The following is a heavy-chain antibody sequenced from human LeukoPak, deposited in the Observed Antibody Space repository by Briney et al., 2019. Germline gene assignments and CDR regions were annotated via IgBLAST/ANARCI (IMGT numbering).Heavy chain of an antibody. D-gene: IGHD3-10*01. V-gene: IGHV3-53*01. Sequence: PGGSLRLSCAASGFTVSSNYMNWVRQAPGKGLEWVSLIYSAGSTYYADSVKGRFTISRDNSKNTLYLQMNSLRAEDTAVYYCAANGISGSYYNVPVLDYWGQGTLVTVSS. CDR3: AANGISGSYYNVPVLDY. J-gene: IGHJ4*02. CDR1: GFTVSSNY. CDR2: IYSAGST.